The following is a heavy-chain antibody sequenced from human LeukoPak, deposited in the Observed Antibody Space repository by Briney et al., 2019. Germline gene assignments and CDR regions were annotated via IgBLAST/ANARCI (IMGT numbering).Heavy chain of an antibody. J-gene: IGHJ5*02. CDR1: GGSISSYY. Sequence: SETLSLTCTVSGGSISSYYWSWIRQPAGKGLQWIGRIYTSGSTNYNPSLKSRGTMSVDTSKTQFSLKLSSVTAADTAVYYCARDSPGNWFDPWGRGTLVTVSS. V-gene: IGHV4-4*07. CDR2: IYTSGST. CDR3: ARDSPGNWFDP.